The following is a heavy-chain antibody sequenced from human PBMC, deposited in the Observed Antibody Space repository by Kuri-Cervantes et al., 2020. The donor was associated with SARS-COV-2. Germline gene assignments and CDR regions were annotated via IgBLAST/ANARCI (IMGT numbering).Heavy chain of an antibody. V-gene: IGHV3-7*01. CDR1: GFTFSSYW. D-gene: IGHD3-9*01. CDR3: ARRPYYDILTGLLLSPPENYYMDV. J-gene: IGHJ6*03. Sequence: GGSLRLSCAASGFTFSSYWMSWVRQAPGKGLEWVANIKQDGSEKYYVDSVKGRFTISRDNAKNSLYLQMNSLRAEDTAVYYCARRPYYDILTGLLLSPPENYYMDVWGKGTTVTVSS. CDR2: IKQDGSEK.